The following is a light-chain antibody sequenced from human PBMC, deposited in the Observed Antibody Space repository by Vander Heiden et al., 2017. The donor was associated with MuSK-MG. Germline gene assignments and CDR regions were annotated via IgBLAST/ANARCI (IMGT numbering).Light chain of an antibody. CDR3: QQASGFPIS. V-gene: IGKV1-12*01. CDR2: AAS. CDR1: RDISRW. Sequence: DIHMAQSPSRVSASVGDRVTITCRASRDISRWLAWYQQKPGKAPKLLIYAASTLQSGVPSRFSGRASGTDFTLTITNLQPADFATYFCQQASGFPISFGQGTRLEIK. J-gene: IGKJ5*01.